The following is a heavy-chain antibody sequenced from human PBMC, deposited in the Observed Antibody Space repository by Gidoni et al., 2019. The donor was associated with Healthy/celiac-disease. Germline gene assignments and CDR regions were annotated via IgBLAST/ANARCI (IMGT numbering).Heavy chain of an antibody. V-gene: IGHV4-30-4*01. CDR3: ARQPIDYYDSSGYSWYFDL. D-gene: IGHD3-22*01. J-gene: IGHJ2*01. Sequence: QVQLQESGPGLVKPSQTLSLTCTGCGGSISRGAYYWRWIGQPPGKGLEWIGYIYYSGSTYYNPSLKTRVTISVATSKNQFSLKLSSVTASDTAVYYSARQPIDYYDSSGYSWYFDLWGRGTLVTVSS. CDR1: GGSISRGAYY. CDR2: IYYSGST.